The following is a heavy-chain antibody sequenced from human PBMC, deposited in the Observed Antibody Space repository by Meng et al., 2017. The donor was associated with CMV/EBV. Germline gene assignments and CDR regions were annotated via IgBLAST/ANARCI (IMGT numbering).Heavy chain of an antibody. J-gene: IGHJ5*02. CDR3: AGAFYDFWSGYSSFDP. CDR2: IYHSGST. V-gene: IGHV4-38-2*02. CDR1: GYSISSGYY. Sequence: SETLSLTCTVSGYSISSGYYWGWIRQPPGKGLEWIGSIYHSGSTYYNPSLKSRVTISVDTSKNQFSLKLSSVTAADTAVYYCAGAFYDFWSGYSSFDPWGQGTLVTVSS. D-gene: IGHD3-3*01.